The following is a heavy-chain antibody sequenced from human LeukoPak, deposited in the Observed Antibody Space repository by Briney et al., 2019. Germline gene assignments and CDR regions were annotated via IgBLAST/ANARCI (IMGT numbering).Heavy chain of an antibody. V-gene: IGHV4-34*01. CDR2: INHSGST. D-gene: IGHD3-10*01. CDR1: GGSFSGYY. Sequence: SETLSLTCAVYGGSFSGYYWSWIRQPPGKGLEWIGEINHSGSTNYNPSLKSRVTISVDTSKNQFSLKLSSVTAADTAVYYCARDSNGSGSFHYYYYYGMDVWGQGTTVTVSS. CDR3: ARDSNGSGSFHYYYYYGMDV. J-gene: IGHJ6*02.